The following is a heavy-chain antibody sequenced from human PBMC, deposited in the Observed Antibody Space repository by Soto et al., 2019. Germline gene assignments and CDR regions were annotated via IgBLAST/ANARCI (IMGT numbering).Heavy chain of an antibody. CDR3: STDTLFEAVIRPFEY. D-gene: IGHD3-3*01. CDR1: GYTLTEFS. J-gene: IGHJ4*01. V-gene: IGHV1-24*01. Sequence: ASVKVSCKVSGYTLTEFSMHWVRQAPGKGLEWMGTFDPEDGETLYAQKFQGRITMTEDTSTDTAYMELSSLRSEDTAVYYCSTDTLFEAVIRPFEYWGHGTLVTVSS. CDR2: FDPEDGET.